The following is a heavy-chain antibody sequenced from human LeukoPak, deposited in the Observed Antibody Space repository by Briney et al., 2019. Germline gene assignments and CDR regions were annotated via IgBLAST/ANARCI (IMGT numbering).Heavy chain of an antibody. Sequence: GGSLRLSCAASGFTFSSYGMHWVRQAPGKGLEWVAFIRYDGSNKYYADSVKGRFTISRDNAKNSLYLQMNSLRAEDTAVYYCARDLLGDPYYFDYWGQGTLVTVSS. V-gene: IGHV3-30*02. CDR3: ARDLLGDPYYFDY. CDR1: GFTFSSYG. J-gene: IGHJ4*02. CDR2: IRYDGSNK. D-gene: IGHD1-26*01.